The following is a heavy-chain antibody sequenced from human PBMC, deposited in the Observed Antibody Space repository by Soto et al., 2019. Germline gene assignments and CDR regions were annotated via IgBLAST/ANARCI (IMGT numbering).Heavy chain of an antibody. J-gene: IGHJ4*02. D-gene: IGHD2-21*02. CDR1: GFSFSNYG. CDR2: ISYDGSSK. Sequence: PGGSLRLSCAASGFSFSNYGMHWVRQAPGKGLEWVAVISYDGSSKYHADSVKGRFTISRDNSKNTLHLQMNSLRAEDTAVYYCSKDRRGGPTVLDSWGQGTPVTVSS. V-gene: IGHV3-30*18. CDR3: SKDRRGGPTVLDS.